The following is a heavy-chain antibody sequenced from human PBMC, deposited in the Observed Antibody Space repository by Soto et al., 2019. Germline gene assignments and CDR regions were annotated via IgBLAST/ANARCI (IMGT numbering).Heavy chain of an antibody. D-gene: IGHD1-26*01. CDR3: ARKSLVGATFDY. Sequence: PGGSLRLSCAASGFTFSDHYMDWVRQAPGKGLEWVGRIRNKANSYTTEYAASVKGRFTISRDDSKNSLSLQMNSLKTEDTAVYYCARKSLVGATFDYWGQGTLVTVSS. J-gene: IGHJ4*02. CDR2: IRNKANSYTT. CDR1: GFTFSDHY. V-gene: IGHV3-72*01.